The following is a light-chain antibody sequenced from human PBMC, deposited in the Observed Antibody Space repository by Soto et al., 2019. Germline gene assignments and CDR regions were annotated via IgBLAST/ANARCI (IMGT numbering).Light chain of an antibody. CDR3: QQYKNWPRT. V-gene: IGKV3-15*01. Sequence: EIVKTKYPATLSVSPGERVTLSCGASQSVSRNLAWYQQKPGQAPRLLIYGASTRATGIPARFRGSGSGTEFTLTISSLQSEDFAVYYCQQYKNWPRTFGQGTKVEIK. CDR1: QSVSRN. CDR2: GAS. J-gene: IGKJ1*01.